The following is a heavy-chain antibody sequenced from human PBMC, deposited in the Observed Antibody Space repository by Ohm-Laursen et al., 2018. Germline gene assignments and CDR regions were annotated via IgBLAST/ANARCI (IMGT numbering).Heavy chain of an antibody. V-gene: IGHV3-15*01. CDR2: IKSKTDGGTT. CDR3: TTSHKRPPPY. Sequence: SLRLSCTASELTFSNAWMNWVRQAPGKGLEWVGRIKSKTDGGTTDYAAPVKGRFTISRDDSKNTLHLQMNSLKTEDTAVYYCTTSHKRPPPYWGQGTLVAVSS. CDR1: ELTFSNAW. J-gene: IGHJ4*02.